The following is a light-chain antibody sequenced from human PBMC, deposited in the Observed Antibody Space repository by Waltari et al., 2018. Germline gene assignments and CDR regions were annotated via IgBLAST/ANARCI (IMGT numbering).Light chain of an antibody. V-gene: IGLV1-40*01. Sequence: QSVLTQPPSVSGAPGQRVTISCTGSSSNIGAGYDVLWYQHLPGTAPKLLIFGNSIRPSGVPDRFSGSKSGTSASLAIIGLQAEDEADYYCQSYDSSLSVVFGGGTKVTVL. CDR3: QSYDSSLSVV. CDR2: GNS. J-gene: IGLJ2*01. CDR1: SSNIGAGYD.